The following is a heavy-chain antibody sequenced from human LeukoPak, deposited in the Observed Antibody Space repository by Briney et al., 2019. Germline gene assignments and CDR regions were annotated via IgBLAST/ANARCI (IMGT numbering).Heavy chain of an antibody. J-gene: IGHJ5*02. CDR2: IKSKPDGGTS. V-gene: IGHV3-15*01. CDR3: TVVNYGSGSYPLGS. D-gene: IGHD3-10*01. CDR1: GFTFSHAW. Sequence: GGSLRLSCAASGFTFSHAWMSWVRQAPGKGLELVARIKSKPDGGTSDYTAPVKGRFTISRDDSKSTLYLQMNSLKTEDTAVYYCTVVNYGSGSYPLGSWGQGTLVTVSS.